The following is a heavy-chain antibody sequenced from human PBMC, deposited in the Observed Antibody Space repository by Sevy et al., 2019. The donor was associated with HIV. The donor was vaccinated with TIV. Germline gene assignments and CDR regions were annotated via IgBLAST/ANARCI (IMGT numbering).Heavy chain of an antibody. CDR2: IYYSGST. CDR1: GGSISSSSYY. V-gene: IGHV4-39*01. J-gene: IGHJ3*02. D-gene: IGHD3-22*01. Sequence: SETLSLTCTVSGGSISSSSYYWGWIRQPPGKGLEWIGSIYYSGSTYYTPSLKSRVTISVDTSKNQFSLKLSSVTAADTAVYYCAGGSGYYDSSDAFDIWGQGTMVTVSS. CDR3: AGGSGYYDSSDAFDI.